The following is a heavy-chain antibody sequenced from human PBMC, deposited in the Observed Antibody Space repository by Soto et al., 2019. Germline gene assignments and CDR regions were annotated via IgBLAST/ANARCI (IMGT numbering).Heavy chain of an antibody. CDR2: IYYSGST. J-gene: IGHJ5*02. D-gene: IGHD3-10*01. Sequence: QLQLQESGPGLVKPSETLSLTCTVSGGSISSSSYYWGWIRQPPGKGLEWIGSIYYSGSTYYNPSLKSRVPLPVDTSKNQFSLKLSSVTAADTAVYYCARHEGLLWFGELLYNNWFDPWGQGTLVTVSS. CDR3: ARHEGLLWFGELLYNNWFDP. CDR1: GGSISSSSYY. V-gene: IGHV4-39*01.